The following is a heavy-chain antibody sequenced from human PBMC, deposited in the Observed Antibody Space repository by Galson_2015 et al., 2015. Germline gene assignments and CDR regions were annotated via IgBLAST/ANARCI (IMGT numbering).Heavy chain of an antibody. CDR3: TRHYRPATGSYYYYGMDV. D-gene: IGHD5-12*01. J-gene: IGHJ6*02. CDR1: GFTFSGSA. Sequence: SLRLSCAASGFTFSGSAMHWVRQASGKGLEWVGRIRSKANSYATAYAASVKGRFTISRDDSKNTAYLQMNSLKTEDTAVYYCTRHYRPATGSYYYYGMDVWGQGTTVTVSS. CDR2: IRSKANSYAT. V-gene: IGHV3-73*01.